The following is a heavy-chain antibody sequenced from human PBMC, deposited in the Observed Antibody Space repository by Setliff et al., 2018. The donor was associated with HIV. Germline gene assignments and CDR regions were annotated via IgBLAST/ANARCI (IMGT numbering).Heavy chain of an antibody. D-gene: IGHD6-19*01. CDR1: GFTFSSYW. Sequence: PGGSLRLSCVVSGFTFSSYWMTWVRQAPGKGLEWVANIKQDGSEKYYVDSVKGRFTISRDNGKNSLYLQMNSLRAEDTAVYYCAREGYSSGWFNYWGQGTLVTVSS. CDR3: AREGYSSGWFNY. J-gene: IGHJ4*02. V-gene: IGHV3-7*01. CDR2: IKQDGSEK.